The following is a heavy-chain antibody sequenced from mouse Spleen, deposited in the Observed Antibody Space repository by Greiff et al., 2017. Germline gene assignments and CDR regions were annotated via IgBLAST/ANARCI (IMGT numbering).Heavy chain of an antibody. CDR2: INSNGGST. CDR1: GFTFSSYG. V-gene: IGHV5-6-3*01. J-gene: IGHJ3*01. Sequence: EVQVVESGGGLVQPGGSLKLSCAASGFTFSSYGMSWVRQTPDKRLELVATINSNGGSTYYPDSVKGRFTISRDNAKNTLYLQMSSLKSEDTAMYYCARGPYGYGGAWFAYWGQGTLVTVSA. D-gene: IGHD1-2*01. CDR3: ARGPYGYGGAWFAY.